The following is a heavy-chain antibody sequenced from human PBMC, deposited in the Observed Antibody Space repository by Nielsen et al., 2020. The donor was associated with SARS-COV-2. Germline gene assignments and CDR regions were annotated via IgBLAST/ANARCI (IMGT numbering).Heavy chain of an antibody. CDR2: INSDGCST. J-gene: IGHJ3*02. CDR3: ARESVTGTDAFDI. D-gene: IGHD6-19*01. Sequence: WESLRLTCAASGFTFSSYWMHWVRQAPGNGLVWVSRINSDGCSTSYADSVKGRFTISRDNAKNTLYLQMNSLRAEDTAVYYCARESVTGTDAFDIWGQGTVVTVSS. V-gene: IGHV3-74*01. CDR1: GFTFSSYW.